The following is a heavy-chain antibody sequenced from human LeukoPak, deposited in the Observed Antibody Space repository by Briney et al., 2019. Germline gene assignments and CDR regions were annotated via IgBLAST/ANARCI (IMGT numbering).Heavy chain of an antibody. CDR1: GGTFSSYA. V-gene: IGHV1-69*05. Sequence: SVKVSCKASGGTFSSYAISWVRQAPGQGLEWMGGIIPIFGTANYAQKFQGRVTMTTDTSTSTAYMELRSLRSDDTAVYYCARDFAYCGGDCYFPAVWGQGTLVTVSS. D-gene: IGHD2-21*02. J-gene: IGHJ4*02. CDR2: IIPIFGTA. CDR3: ARDFAYCGGDCYFPAV.